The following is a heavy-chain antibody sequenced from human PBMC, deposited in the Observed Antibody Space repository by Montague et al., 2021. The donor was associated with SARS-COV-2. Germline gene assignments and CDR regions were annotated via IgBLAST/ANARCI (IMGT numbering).Heavy chain of an antibody. V-gene: IGHV4-59*08. CDR3: ARSVRFAYGLDV. D-gene: IGHD3-16*01. CDR1: GGSISSHY. CDR2: INYSGGT. J-gene: IGHJ6*02. Sequence: SETLSLTCAVSGGSISSHYWSFIRQPPGKGLEWIAYINYSGGTNYNPSLKSRVTISVDTSKNHFSLQLRSVTAADTAVYYCARSVRFAYGLDVWGQGTTVTISS.